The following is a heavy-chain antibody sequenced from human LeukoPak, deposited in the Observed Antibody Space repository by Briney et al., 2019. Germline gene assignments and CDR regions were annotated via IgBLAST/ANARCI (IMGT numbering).Heavy chain of an antibody. CDR2: IGGSGSHI. J-gene: IGHJ4*02. Sequence: PGGSLRLSCAASGFTFSGSSMSWIRQAPGKGLEWVSYIGGSGSHIHYADSVKGRFTISRDNAMNSLYLQINSLRAEDTAVYYCARILSSLAAGDSYDYWGQGTLVTVSS. D-gene: IGHD6-13*01. CDR3: ARILSSLAAGDSYDY. V-gene: IGHV3-11*04. CDR1: GFTFSGSS.